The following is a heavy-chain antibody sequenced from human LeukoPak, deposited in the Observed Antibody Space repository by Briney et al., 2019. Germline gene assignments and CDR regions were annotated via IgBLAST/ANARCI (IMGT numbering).Heavy chain of an antibody. CDR3: ARDIVVVPAAHASYYYYGMDV. D-gene: IGHD2-2*01. CDR2: INPNSGGT. CDR1: GYTFTGYY. V-gene: IGHV1-2*06. Sequence: ASVNVSCTASGYTFTGYYMHWVRQAPGQGLEWMGRINPNSGGTNYAQKLQGRVTMTTDTSTSTAYMELRSLRSDDTAVYYCARDIVVVPAAHASYYYYGMDVWGQGTTVTVSS. J-gene: IGHJ6*02.